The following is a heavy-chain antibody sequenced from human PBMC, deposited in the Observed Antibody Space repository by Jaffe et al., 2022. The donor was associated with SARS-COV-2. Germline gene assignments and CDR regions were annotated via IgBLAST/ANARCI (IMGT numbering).Heavy chain of an antibody. Sequence: QVQLQQWGAGVLEPSETLSLTCDVYGGSFSGYYWSWIRQPPGKGLEWIGDINHSGDTNYNPSLKSRAAMSVATSKNQFTLKLSSVTAADTAVYYCARELRGGTIFYYYYYMDVWGKGTTVTVSS. CDR1: GGSFSGYY. CDR3: ARELRGGTIFYYYYYMDV. CDR2: INHSGDT. V-gene: IGHV4-34*01. J-gene: IGHJ6*03. D-gene: IGHD3-10*01.